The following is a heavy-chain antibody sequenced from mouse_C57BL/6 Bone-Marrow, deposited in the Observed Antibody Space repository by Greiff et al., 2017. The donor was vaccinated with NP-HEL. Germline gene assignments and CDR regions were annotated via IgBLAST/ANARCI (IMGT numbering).Heavy chain of an antibody. CDR3: ARANYSNLYYFDY. Sequence: EVQLQESGPGLVKPSQSLSLTCSVTGYSITSGYYWNWIRQFPGNKLEWMGYISYDGSNNYNPSLKNRISITRDTSKNQFFLKLNSVTTEDTATYYCARANYSNLYYFDYWGQGTTLTVSS. CDR1: GYSITSGYY. D-gene: IGHD2-5*01. J-gene: IGHJ2*01. V-gene: IGHV3-6*01. CDR2: ISYDGSN.